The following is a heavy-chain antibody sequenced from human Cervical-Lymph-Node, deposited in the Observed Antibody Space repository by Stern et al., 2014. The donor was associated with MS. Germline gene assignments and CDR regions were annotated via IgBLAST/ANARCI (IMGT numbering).Heavy chain of an antibody. CDR1: GGSISSTNW. D-gene: IGHD5-12*01. CDR3: ARLVATTYFDS. CDR2: IYHTGST. V-gene: IGHV4-4*02. Sequence: VQLQESGPGLVKPSGTVSLTCAVSGGSISSTNWWTWVRQPPGKGLEWIGEIYHTGSTNYNPSLKRRVPISVDNSKNQFSLILSSMTAADTAVYYCARLVATTYFDSWGQGTLVTVSS. J-gene: IGHJ4*02.